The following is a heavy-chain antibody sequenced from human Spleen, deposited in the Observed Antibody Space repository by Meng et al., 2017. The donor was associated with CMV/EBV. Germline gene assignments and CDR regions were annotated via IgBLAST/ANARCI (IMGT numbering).Heavy chain of an antibody. J-gene: IGHJ3*02. V-gene: IGHV3-21*04. CDR1: GFTFNTYS. CDR3: ARGVNYGSHYHAFEI. Sequence: GESLKISCAASGFTFNTYSMNWVRQAPGKGLEWVSSIYYSGATYYADSVKGRFTISRDSSKNALYLQVDSLRVEDTAVHYCARGVNYGSHYHAFEILGQGTMVTVSS. CDR2: IYYSGAT. D-gene: IGHD4/OR15-4a*01.